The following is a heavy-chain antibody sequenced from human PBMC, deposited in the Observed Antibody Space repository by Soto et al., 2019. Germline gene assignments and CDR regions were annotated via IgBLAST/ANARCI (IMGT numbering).Heavy chain of an antibody. Sequence: LSLSGAACGFIFGSFAMSWVRQAPGKGLEWVSKINYSGSNIYYSKSVKGRFTISGDNAKNSLYLQMNSLTDEETAIYFCASEALCGADCYFFEYWGPGTLVTASS. CDR1: GFIFGSFA. V-gene: IGHV3-48*03. D-gene: IGHD2-21*02. J-gene: IGHJ4*02. CDR3: ASEALCGADCYFFEY. CDR2: INYSGSNI.